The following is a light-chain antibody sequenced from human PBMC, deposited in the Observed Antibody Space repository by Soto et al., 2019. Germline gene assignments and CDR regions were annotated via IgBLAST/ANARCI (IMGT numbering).Light chain of an antibody. CDR3: QKYNSAAWT. CDR1: QGISNY. J-gene: IGKJ1*01. Sequence: DIQMTQSPSSLSASVGDRVTITCRASQGISNYLAWYQQQPGKVPKLLIYVASTLHSGVPSRFSGSGSGTDFTLPISSLQPDDVATYSCQKYNSAAWTFGQGTKVEIK. V-gene: IGKV1-27*01. CDR2: VAS.